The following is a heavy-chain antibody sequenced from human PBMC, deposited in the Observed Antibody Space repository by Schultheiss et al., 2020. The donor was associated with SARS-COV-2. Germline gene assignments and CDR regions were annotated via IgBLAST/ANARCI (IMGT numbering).Heavy chain of an antibody. CDR1: GGSISSYY. Sequence: SQTLSLTCTVSGGSISSYYWSWIRQPPGKGLEWIGYIYYSGSTNYNPSLKSRVTISVDTSKNQFSLKLRSVTAADTAVYYCARGIVVPAAQIDYWGQGTLVTVSS. J-gene: IGHJ4*02. CDR2: IYYSGST. D-gene: IGHD2-2*01. CDR3: ARGIVVPAAQIDY. V-gene: IGHV4-59*08.